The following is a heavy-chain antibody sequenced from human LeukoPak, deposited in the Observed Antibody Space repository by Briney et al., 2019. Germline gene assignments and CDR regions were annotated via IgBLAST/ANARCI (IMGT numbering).Heavy chain of an antibody. D-gene: IGHD3-22*01. CDR3: AKDGHYPDNSGYYYEDS. V-gene: IGHV3-7*03. Sequence: PGGSLRLSCAASGFNFSKYWMTWIRQAPGKGLECVANIKEDGSDKHYLDSVKGRFSVSRDNSKNTLYLQMNSLRAEDTAVYYCAKDGHYPDNSGYYYEDSWGQGTLVTVSS. CDR1: GFNFSKYW. CDR2: IKEDGSDK. J-gene: IGHJ4*02.